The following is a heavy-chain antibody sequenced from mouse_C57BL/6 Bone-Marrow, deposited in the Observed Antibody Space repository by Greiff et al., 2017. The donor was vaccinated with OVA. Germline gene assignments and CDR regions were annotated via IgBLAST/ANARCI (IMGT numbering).Heavy chain of an antibody. CDR3: ARQLRLRFSFAY. J-gene: IGHJ3*01. V-gene: IGHV1-26*01. D-gene: IGHD3-2*02. CDR2: INPNNGGT. Sequence: VQLQQSGPELVKPGASVKISCKASGYTFTDYYMNWVKQSHGKSLEWIGDINPNNGGTSYNQKFKGKATLTVDKSSSTAYMELRSLTSEDSAVYYCARQLRLRFSFAYWGQGTLVTVSA. CDR1: GYTFTDYY.